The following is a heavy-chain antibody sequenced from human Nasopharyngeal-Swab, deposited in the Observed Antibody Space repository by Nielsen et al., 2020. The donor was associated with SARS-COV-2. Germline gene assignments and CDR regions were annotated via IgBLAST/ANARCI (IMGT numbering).Heavy chain of an antibody. V-gene: IGHV3-53*04. Sequence: GESLKISCAASGLTVSSNYMSWVRQAPGKGLEWVSVIYSGGSAYYADSVKGRFTISRHNSKNTLYLQMNSLRAEDTAVYYCARDSGSYGVGAFDIWGQGTMATVSS. CDR1: GLTVSSNY. CDR2: IYSGGSA. D-gene: IGHD1-26*01. J-gene: IGHJ3*02. CDR3: ARDSGSYGVGAFDI.